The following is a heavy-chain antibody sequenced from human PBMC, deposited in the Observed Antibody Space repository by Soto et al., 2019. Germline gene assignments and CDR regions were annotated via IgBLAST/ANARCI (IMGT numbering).Heavy chain of an antibody. CDR2: IYNSGST. CDR3: ARQASWFYFDY. Sequence: QVQLQESGPGLVKPSETLSLTCTVSGDSISSYYWSWIRQPPGKGLEWIGHIYNSGSTNYNPSLKSRVTISVDTSENQFSLKLNSVTAAGTAVYYCARQASWFYFDYWGQGTLVTVSS. V-gene: IGHV4-59*08. J-gene: IGHJ4*02. D-gene: IGHD6-13*01. CDR1: GDSISSYY.